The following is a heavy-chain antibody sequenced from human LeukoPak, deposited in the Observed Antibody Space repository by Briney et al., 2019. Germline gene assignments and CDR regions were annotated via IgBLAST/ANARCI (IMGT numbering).Heavy chain of an antibody. J-gene: IGHJ6*04. CDR3: ARGVPKNYYYGMDV. CDR2: IYYSGST. CDR1: GGSVSSGSYY. Sequence: PSETLSLTCTVSGGSVSSGSYYWSWIRQPPGKRLEWIGYIYYSGSTNHNPSLKSRVTISVDTSKNQFSLKLSSVTAADTAVYYCARGVPKNYYYGMDVWGKGTTVTVSS. V-gene: IGHV4-61*01.